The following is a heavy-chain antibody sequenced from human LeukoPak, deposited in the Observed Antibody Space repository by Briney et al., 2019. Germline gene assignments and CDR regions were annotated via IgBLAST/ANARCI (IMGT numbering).Heavy chain of an antibody. J-gene: IGHJ4*02. Sequence: SETLSLTCTVSGGSISSSSYYCGWIRQPPGKGLEWIGSIYYSGSTYYNPSRKSRVTISLDTSKDQFSLKLSSVTAADTAVYYCASLPLYSSSWTEADYFDYWGQGTLVTVSS. V-gene: IGHV4-39*01. CDR1: GGSISSSSYY. CDR2: IYYSGST. CDR3: ASLPLYSSSWTEADYFDY. D-gene: IGHD6-13*01.